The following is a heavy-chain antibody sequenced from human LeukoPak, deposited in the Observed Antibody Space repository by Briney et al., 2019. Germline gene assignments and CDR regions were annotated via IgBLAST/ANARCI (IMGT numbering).Heavy chain of an antibody. CDR1: GFTFSSYW. V-gene: IGHV3-7*04. D-gene: IGHD3-10*01. Sequence: GGSLRLSCAASGFTFSSYWMSWVRQAPGKGLEWVANIKQDGSEEYYVDSLKGRFTISRDNAKNSLHLEMNSLRAEDTAVYYCARDHYYASGSYRNDLDNWGHGTLVTVSS. CDR2: IKQDGSEE. CDR3: ARDHYYASGSYRNDLDN. J-gene: IGHJ4*01.